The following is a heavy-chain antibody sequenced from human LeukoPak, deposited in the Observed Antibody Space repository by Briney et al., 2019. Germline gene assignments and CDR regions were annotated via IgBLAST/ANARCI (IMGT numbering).Heavy chain of an antibody. Sequence: SVKVSCKASGYTFTSYGISWVRQAPGQGLEWMGRIIPIFGTANYAQKFQGRVTITTDESTSTAYMELSSLRSEDTAVYYCARDSLSYYYDSSGYYWFDPWGQGTLVTVSS. V-gene: IGHV1-69*05. D-gene: IGHD3-22*01. CDR2: IIPIFGTA. J-gene: IGHJ5*02. CDR1: GYTFTSYG. CDR3: ARDSLSYYYDSSGYYWFDP.